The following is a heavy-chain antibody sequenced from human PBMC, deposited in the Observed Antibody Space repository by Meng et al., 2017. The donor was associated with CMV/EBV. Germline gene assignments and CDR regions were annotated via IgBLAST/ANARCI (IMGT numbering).Heavy chain of an antibody. CDR2: ISAYNGNT. V-gene: IGHV1-18*01. Sequence: GQLVQLGSEVTQPGAYVTVSGKASGYPFTSYGISWVRQAPGQGLEWMGWISAYNGNTNYAQKLQGRVTMTTDTSTSTAYMELRSLRSDDTAVYYCARAWVGEEYYFDYWGQGTLVTVSS. CDR1: GYPFTSYG. D-gene: IGHD3-10*01. CDR3: ARAWVGEEYYFDY. J-gene: IGHJ4*02.